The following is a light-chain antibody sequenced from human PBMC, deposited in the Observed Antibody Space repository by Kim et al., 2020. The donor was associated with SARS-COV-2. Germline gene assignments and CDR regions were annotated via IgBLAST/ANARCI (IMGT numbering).Light chain of an antibody. Sequence: EIVLTQSPGTLSLSPGERATLSCRASQSFNPIHLAWYQQRPGQAPRLIIYGISNRATAIPDRFSGSGAGTDFTLAISRLEPEDFAVYYCQQYADSPPTFGQGTKVDIK. CDR2: GIS. CDR3: QQYADSPPT. J-gene: IGKJ1*01. CDR1: QSFNPIH. V-gene: IGKV3-20*01.